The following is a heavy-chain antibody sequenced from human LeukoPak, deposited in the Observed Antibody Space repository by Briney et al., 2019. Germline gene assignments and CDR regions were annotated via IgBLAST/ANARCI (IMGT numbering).Heavy chain of an antibody. CDR1: GYTFTSYA. CDR2: INAGNGNT. CDR3: ARDKRIQPWLPDY. D-gene: IGHD5-18*01. V-gene: IGHV1-3*01. J-gene: IGHJ4*02. Sequence: ASVKVSCKASGYTFTSYAMHWVRQAPGQRLEWMGWINAGNGNTKYSQKFQGRVTITRDTSASTAYMELSSLRSEDTAVYYCARDKRIQPWLPDYWGQGTLVTVSS.